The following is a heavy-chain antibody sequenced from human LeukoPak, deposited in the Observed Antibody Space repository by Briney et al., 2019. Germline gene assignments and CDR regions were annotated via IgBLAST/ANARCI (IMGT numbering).Heavy chain of an antibody. CDR3: AKEALIGCGADY. Sequence: PGGTLRLSCAASGFTFSSYGMSWVRQAPGKGLEWVSAISGSGGSTYYADSVKGRFTISRDNSKNTLYLQMNSLRAEDTVVYYCAKEALIGCGADYWGQGTLVTVSS. CDR2: ISGSGGST. CDR1: GFTFSSYG. V-gene: IGHV3-23*01. J-gene: IGHJ4*02. D-gene: IGHD3-22*01.